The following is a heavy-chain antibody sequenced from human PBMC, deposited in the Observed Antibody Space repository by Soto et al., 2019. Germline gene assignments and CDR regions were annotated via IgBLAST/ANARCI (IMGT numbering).Heavy chain of an antibody. Sequence: GGSLRLSCAASGFTFSSYSMNWVRQAPGKGLEWVSYISSSSSTIYYADSVKGRFTISRDNAKNSLYLQMNSLRAEDTAVYYCARDQEVWSGYYLYYYYYMDVWGKGTTVTVSS. V-gene: IGHV3-48*01. D-gene: IGHD3-3*01. CDR2: ISSSSSTI. CDR1: GFTFSSYS. CDR3: ARDQEVWSGYYLYYYYYMDV. J-gene: IGHJ6*03.